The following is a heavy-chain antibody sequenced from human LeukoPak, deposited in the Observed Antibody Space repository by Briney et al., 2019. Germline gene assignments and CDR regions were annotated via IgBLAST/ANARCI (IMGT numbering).Heavy chain of an antibody. CDR3: AKDRDLRTGNYFDY. D-gene: IGHD1-14*01. CDR1: GFTVSGDY. CDR2: IYSGGDT. J-gene: IGHJ4*02. V-gene: IGHV3-53*05. Sequence: GGSLRLSCAASGFTVSGDYMSWFRQAPGKGLECVAVIYSGGDTYYADSVKGRFTISRDKSKNTLYLQMNSLRTEDTAVYYCAKDRDLRTGNYFDYWGQGTLVAVSS.